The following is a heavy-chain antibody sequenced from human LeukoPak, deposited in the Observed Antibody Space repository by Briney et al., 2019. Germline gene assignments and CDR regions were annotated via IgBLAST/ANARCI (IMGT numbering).Heavy chain of an antibody. V-gene: IGHV1-24*01. CDR2: FDPEDGET. D-gene: IGHD2-2*01. CDR1: GYTLTELS. CDR3: ATSYCSSTSCRSFEYFQH. J-gene: IGHJ1*01. Sequence: ASLKVSRKVAGYTLTELSMHRVRQSPGKRLEWMGGFDPEDGETIYAQKFHGRVTMTEDTSTDTAYMEMSSLRSEDTAVYYCATSYCSSTSCRSFEYFQHWGQGTLVTVSS.